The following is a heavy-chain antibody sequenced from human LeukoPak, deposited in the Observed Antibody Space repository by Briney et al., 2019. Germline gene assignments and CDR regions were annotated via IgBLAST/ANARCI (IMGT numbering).Heavy chain of an antibody. V-gene: IGHV4-39*01. CDR2: MYYSGST. Sequence: ASETLSLTCTVSGGSICSSSYYWGWLRQPPGKGLEWIGSMYYSGSTYYNPSLKSRVTISVDTSKNQFSLKLSSVTAADTAVYFCARLSSSYLAAPSDYWGQGTLVTVSS. CDR3: ARLSSSYLAAPSDY. J-gene: IGHJ4*02. CDR1: GGSICSSSYY. D-gene: IGHD6-6*01.